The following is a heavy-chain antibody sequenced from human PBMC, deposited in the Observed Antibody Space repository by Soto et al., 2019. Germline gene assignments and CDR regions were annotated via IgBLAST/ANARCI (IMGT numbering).Heavy chain of an antibody. Sequence: PSETLSLTCAVSGGSISSGGYSWGWIRQPPGKGLEWIGYIYQSGTTFYNPSLKSRVTMSIDTSKNQFSLQLNAVAAADTALYFCTRVHLRSYSSHNWGQGTLVTVSS. CDR1: GGSISSGGYS. CDR2: IYQSGTT. CDR3: TRVHLRSYSSHN. V-gene: IGHV4-30-2*01. J-gene: IGHJ1*01. D-gene: IGHD3-22*01.